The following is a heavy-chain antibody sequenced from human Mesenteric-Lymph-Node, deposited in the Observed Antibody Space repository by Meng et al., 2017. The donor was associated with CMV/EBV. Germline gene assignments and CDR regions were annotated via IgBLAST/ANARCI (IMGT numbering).Heavy chain of an antibody. V-gene: IGHV3-30*02. D-gene: IGHD1-1*01. CDR2: IRYDGSNR. Sequence: GKSLKISCSTSGFTFSRYDMHWVRQAPGKGLGWVAFIRYDGSNRYYADSLEGRFTISRDNSKNTLYVQMNSLRPEDTAVYYCARGDLRYNWNDALDYWGQGTLVTVSS. J-gene: IGHJ4*02. CDR3: ARGDLRYNWNDALDY. CDR1: GFTFSRYD.